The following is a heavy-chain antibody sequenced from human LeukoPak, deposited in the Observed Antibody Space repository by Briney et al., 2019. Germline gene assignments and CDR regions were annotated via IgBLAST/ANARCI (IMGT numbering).Heavy chain of an antibody. CDR1: GFTFSSYA. CDR2: ISNNGGST. D-gene: IGHD6-13*01. CDR3: ARYRAAVGFDY. J-gene: IGHJ4*02. V-gene: IGHV3-64*01. Sequence: GGSLRLSWAASGFTFSSYAMHWVRQAPGKGLEYVSAISNNGGSTYYANSMKGRFTISRDNSKNTLYLQMGSLRAEDMAVYYCARYRAAVGFDYWGQGTLVTVSS.